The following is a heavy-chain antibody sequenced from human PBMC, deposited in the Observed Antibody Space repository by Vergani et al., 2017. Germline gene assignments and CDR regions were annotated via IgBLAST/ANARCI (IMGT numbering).Heavy chain of an antibody. CDR3: ARYLGHSSGWYAAGNAFDI. Sequence: EVQLVESGGGLVQPGGSLRLSCAASGFTFSSYWMHWVRQAPGKGLVWVSRINSDGSSTSYADSVKGRFTISRDNAKNTLYLQMNSLRAEDTAVYYCARYLGHSSGWYAAGNAFDIWGQGTMVTVSS. CDR1: GFTFSSYW. CDR2: INSDGSST. D-gene: IGHD6-19*01. V-gene: IGHV3-74*01. J-gene: IGHJ3*02.